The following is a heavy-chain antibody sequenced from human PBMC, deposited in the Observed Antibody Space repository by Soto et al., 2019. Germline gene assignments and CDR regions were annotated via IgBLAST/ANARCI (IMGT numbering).Heavy chain of an antibody. J-gene: IGHJ5*02. V-gene: IGHV1-2*02. CDR1: GYTFTALY. CDR2: VNPNTGLT. Sequence: GASVKVSCKASGYTFTALYMNWVRQAPGQGLEWMGWVNPNTGLTKYAQKFQGRVIMTRDTSINTAYMELSGLTSDDTAVYYCTNLMLDPWGQGTLVTVSS. CDR3: TNLMLDP. D-gene: IGHD3-9*01.